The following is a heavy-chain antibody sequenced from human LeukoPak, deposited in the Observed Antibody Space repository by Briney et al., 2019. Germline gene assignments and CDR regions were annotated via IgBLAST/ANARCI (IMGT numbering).Heavy chain of an antibody. CDR2: IYSSGST. D-gene: IGHD5-12*01. CDR3: ARRYSGYGNAFDI. V-gene: IGHV4-59*08. Sequence: SETLSLTCNVSGGSISSYYWSWIRQPPGKGLEWIGYIYSSGSTNYSPYLKSRVTISVDTSNNQFSLKLYSATAADTAVYYCARRYSGYGNAFDIWGQATMVTVSS. J-gene: IGHJ3*02. CDR1: GGSISSYY.